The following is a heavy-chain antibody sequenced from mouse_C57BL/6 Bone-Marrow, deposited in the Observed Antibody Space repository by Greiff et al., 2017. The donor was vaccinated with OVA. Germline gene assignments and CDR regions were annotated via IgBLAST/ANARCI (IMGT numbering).Heavy chain of an antibody. CDR3: ASSRWWYFDV. CDR1: GYTFTSYG. Sequence: QVQLQQSGAELVRPGASVKMSCKASGYTFTSYGISWVKQRTGQGLEWIGEIYPRSGNTYYNEKFKGKATLTVDQSSSTAYMELRSLTSEDSAVYCGASSRWWYFDVWGTGTTVTVSS. CDR2: IYPRSGNT. J-gene: IGHJ1*03. V-gene: IGHV1-81*01.